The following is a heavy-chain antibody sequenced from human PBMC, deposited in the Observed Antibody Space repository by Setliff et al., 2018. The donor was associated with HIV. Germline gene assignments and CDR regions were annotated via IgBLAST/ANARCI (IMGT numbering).Heavy chain of an antibody. CDR3: VRDLARVIAH. V-gene: IGHV3-48*04. J-gene: IGHJ4*02. Sequence: GGSLRLSCAASGFNFSSHTMNWIRQAPGKGLEWVSSISSSSSTIYYADSVKGRFTISRDNGKNAVYLQMNSLTAEDTALYYCVRDLARVIAHWGQGTLVTVSS. CDR1: GFNFSSHT. CDR2: ISSSSSTI. D-gene: IGHD2-21*01.